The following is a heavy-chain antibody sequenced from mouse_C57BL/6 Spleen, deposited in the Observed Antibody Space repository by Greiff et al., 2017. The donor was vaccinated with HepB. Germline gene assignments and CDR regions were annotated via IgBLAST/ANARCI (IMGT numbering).Heavy chain of an antibody. D-gene: IGHD3-3*01. CDR1: GYSFTGYY. CDR2: INPSTGGT. Sequence: VQLQQSGPELVKPGASVKISCKASGYSFTGYYMNWVKQSPEKSLEWIGEINPSTGGTTYNQKFKAKATLTVDKSSSTAYMQLKSLTSEDSAVYYCAKGLGRRGDFDYWGQGTTLTVSS. J-gene: IGHJ2*01. V-gene: IGHV1-42*01. CDR3: AKGLGRRGDFDY.